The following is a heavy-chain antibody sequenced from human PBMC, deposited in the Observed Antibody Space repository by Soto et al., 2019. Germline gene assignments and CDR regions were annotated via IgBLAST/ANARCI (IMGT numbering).Heavy chain of an antibody. V-gene: IGHV4-39*02. CDR3: ARDAAVFTMVRGVIGDFDY. Sequence: PSETLSLTCTVSGGSISSSSYYWGWIRQPPGKGLEWIGSIYYSGSTYYNPSLKSRVTISVDTSKNQFSLKLSSVTAADTAVYYCARDAAVFTMVRGVIGDFDYWGQGTLVTVSS. J-gene: IGHJ4*02. D-gene: IGHD3-10*01. CDR2: IYYSGST. CDR1: GGSISSSSYY.